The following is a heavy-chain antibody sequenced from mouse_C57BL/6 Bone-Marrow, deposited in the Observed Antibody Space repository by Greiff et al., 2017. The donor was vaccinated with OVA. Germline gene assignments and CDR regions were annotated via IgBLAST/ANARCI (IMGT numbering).Heavy chain of an antibody. J-gene: IGHJ1*03. CDR2: IRNKANNHAT. CDR3: TRIPYYSNYVWYFDV. V-gene: IGHV6-6*01. CDR1: GFTFSDAW. Sequence: EVKLMESGGGLVQPGGSMKLSCAASGFTFSDAWMDWVRQSPEQGLEWVAEIRNKANNHATYDAESVKGRFTISRDDSKSSVYLQINSLRAEDTGIYYCTRIPYYSNYVWYFDVWGTGTTVTVSS. D-gene: IGHD2-5*01.